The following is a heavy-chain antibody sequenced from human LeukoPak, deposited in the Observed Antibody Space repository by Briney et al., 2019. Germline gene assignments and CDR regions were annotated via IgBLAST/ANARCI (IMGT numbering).Heavy chain of an antibody. V-gene: IGHV1-2*06. CDR2: INPNSGGT. CDR1: GYTFTGYY. Sequence: ASVKVSCKASGYTFTGYYMHWVRQAPGQGLEWMGRINPNSGGTNYAQKFQGRVTMTRDTSFSTAYMELSRLRSDDTAVYYCARENYYDSSGYYFTAYAFDIWGQGTMVTVSS. J-gene: IGHJ3*02. CDR3: ARENYYDSSGYYFTAYAFDI. D-gene: IGHD3-22*01.